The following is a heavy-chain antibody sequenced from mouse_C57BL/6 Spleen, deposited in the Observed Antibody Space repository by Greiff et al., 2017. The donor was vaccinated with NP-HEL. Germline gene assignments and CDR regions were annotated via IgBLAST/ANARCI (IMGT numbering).Heavy chain of an antibody. D-gene: IGHD1-1*01. CDR1: GFTFSSYA. Sequence: DVMLVESGEGLVKPGGSLKLSCAASGFTFSSYAMSWVRQTPEKRLEWVAYISSGGDYIYYADTVKGRFTISRDNARNTLYLQMSSLKSEDTAMYYCTRGAVITTVAWYFDVWGTGTTVTVSS. V-gene: IGHV5-9-1*02. CDR2: ISSGGDYI. J-gene: IGHJ1*03. CDR3: TRGAVITTVAWYFDV.